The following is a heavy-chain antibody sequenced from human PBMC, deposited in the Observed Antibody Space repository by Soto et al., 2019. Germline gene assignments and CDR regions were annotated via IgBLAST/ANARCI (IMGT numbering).Heavy chain of an antibody. CDR2: INHSGST. D-gene: IGHD2-15*01. Sequence: SETLSLTCAVYGGSFSGYYWSWIRQPPGKGLEWIGEINHSGSTNYNPSLKSRVTISVDTSKNQFSLKLSSVTAADTAVYYCARGGRGYYYYYGMDVWGQGTTVTVSS. CDR1: GGSFSGYY. J-gene: IGHJ6*02. V-gene: IGHV4-34*01. CDR3: ARGGRGYYYYYGMDV.